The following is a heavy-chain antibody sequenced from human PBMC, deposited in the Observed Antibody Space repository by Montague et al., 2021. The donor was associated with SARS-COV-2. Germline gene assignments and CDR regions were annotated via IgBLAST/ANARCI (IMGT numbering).Heavy chain of an antibody. CDR2: IYYTENA. V-gene: IGHV4-39*01. J-gene: IGHJ4*02. CDR3: ARPGSGYSYGSGAFDY. CDR1: GGSISNSIYY. D-gene: IGHD5-18*01. Sequence: SETRSLTCTVSGGSISNSIYYWDWIRQPPGKGLEWIGSIYYTENAYYNPSLKSRVTISIDTSKNQFSLKLSSVTAADTAVYYCARPGSGYSYGSGAFDYWGQGTLVTVFS.